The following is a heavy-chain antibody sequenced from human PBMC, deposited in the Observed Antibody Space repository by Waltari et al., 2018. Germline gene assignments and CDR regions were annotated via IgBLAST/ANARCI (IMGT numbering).Heavy chain of an antibody. CDR2: IFYSGST. CDR1: GDAISGGAYY. D-gene: IGHD5-12*01. J-gene: IGHJ4*02. V-gene: IGHV4-61*10. CDR3: ARVANSGYDDRGHFDF. Sequence: QVQLQESGPGLVKPSETLSLTCTVSGDAISGGAYYWGWIRQPAGKGLEWIGYIFYSGSTNSSPSLKSRVTMSVDTSKNQFSLKLSSVTAADTAVYFCARVANSGYDDRGHFDFWGQGTLVTVSS.